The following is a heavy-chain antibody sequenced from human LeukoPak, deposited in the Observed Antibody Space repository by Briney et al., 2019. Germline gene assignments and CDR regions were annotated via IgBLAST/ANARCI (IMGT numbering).Heavy chain of an antibody. CDR1: GGPISSYY. CDR2: IYTSGST. Sequence: PSETLSLTCTVSGGPISSYYWSWIRQPARKGLEWIGRIYTSGSTNYNPPLKSRVTMSVDTSKNQFSLKLSSVTAADTAVYYCARHTMIVVANWFDPWGQGTLVTVSS. CDR3: ARHTMIVVANWFDP. J-gene: IGHJ5*02. V-gene: IGHV4-4*07. D-gene: IGHD3-22*01.